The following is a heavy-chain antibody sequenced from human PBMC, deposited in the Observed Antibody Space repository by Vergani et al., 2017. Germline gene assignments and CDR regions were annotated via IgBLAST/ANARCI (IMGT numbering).Heavy chain of an antibody. CDR2: ISAYNGNT. J-gene: IGHJ4*02. D-gene: IGHD3-22*01. CDR1: GYTFTSYG. V-gene: IGHV1-18*01. Sequence: QVQLVQSGAEVKKPGASVKVSCKASGYTFTSYGISWVRQAPGQGLEWMGWISAYNGNTNYAQKLQGRVTMTTDTSTSTAYMERRSLRSDDTAVDYCSRAGYYDSRGNNYFDYWGQGTLVTVSS. CDR3: SRAGYYDSRGNNYFDY.